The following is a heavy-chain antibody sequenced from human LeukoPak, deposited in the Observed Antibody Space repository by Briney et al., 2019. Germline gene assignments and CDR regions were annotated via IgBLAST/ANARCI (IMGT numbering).Heavy chain of an antibody. D-gene: IGHD6-13*01. CDR2: ISYDGSNK. J-gene: IGHJ4*02. CDR3: ARDTDSSSFYFDY. V-gene: IGHV3-30-3*01. CDR1: GFTFSSYA. Sequence: GGSLRLSCAASGFTFSSYAMHWVRQAPGKGLEWVAVISYDGSNKYYADSVKGRFTISRDNSKNTLYLQMNSLRAEDTAVYYCARDTDSSSFYFDYWGQGTLVTVSS.